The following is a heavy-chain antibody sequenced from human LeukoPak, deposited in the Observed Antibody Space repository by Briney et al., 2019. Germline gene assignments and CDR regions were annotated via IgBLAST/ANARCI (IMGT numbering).Heavy chain of an antibody. J-gene: IGHJ4*02. V-gene: IGHV1-18*01. Sequence: ASVKVSCKASGYTFTSYGISWVRQAPGQGLEWMGWSSAYNGNTNYAQKLQGRVTMTTDTSTSTAYMELRSLRSDDTAVYYCARSNGNRYYDFWSGYYMCDYWGQGTLVTVSS. CDR1: GYTFTSYG. D-gene: IGHD3-3*01. CDR3: ARSNGNRYYDFWSGYYMCDY. CDR2: SSAYNGNT.